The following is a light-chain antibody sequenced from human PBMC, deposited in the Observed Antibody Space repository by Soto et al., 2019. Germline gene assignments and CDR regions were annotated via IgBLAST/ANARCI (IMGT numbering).Light chain of an antibody. V-gene: IGKV3-15*01. Sequence: EIMMTQSPATLSVSPGERAILSCRASQSVKSNLAWYQQKPGQAPRLLIYGASTRATGIPARFSGSGSGTDFTLTISRLEPEDFAVYYCQQYGSSPPYTFGQGTRLEIK. CDR2: GAS. J-gene: IGKJ5*01. CDR3: QQYGSSPPYT. CDR1: QSVKSN.